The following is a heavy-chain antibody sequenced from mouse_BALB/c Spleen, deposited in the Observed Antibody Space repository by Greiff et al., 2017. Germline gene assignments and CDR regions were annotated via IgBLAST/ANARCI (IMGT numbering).Heavy chain of an antibody. CDR1: GFTFTDYY. J-gene: IGHJ4*01. CDR2: IRNKAHGYTT. V-gene: IGHV7-3*02. Sequence: DVKLVESGGGLVQPGGSLRLSCATSGFTFTDYYMSLVRQPPGKALEWLGFIRNKAHGYTTEYNASVKGRFTISRDNSQSILYLQMKSLRAEDSATYYCARASYYRSMDYWGQGTSVTVSS. D-gene: IGHD2-14*01. CDR3: ARASYYRSMDY.